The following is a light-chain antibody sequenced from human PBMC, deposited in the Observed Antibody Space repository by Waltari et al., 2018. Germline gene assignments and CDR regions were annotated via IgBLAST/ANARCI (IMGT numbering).Light chain of an antibody. V-gene: IGKV3-20*01. CDR3: QQYGRSLT. CDR1: QSVASSY. J-gene: IGKJ4*01. CDR2: GSS. Sequence: EIVLTQSPGTLSLSPGERATISCRASQSVASSYLGWYQQKPGQAPRLLSFGSSKRATGIPDRFSGSWSGTDFTLPINGVEPEDFAVYYCQQYGRSLTFGGGTKVEI.